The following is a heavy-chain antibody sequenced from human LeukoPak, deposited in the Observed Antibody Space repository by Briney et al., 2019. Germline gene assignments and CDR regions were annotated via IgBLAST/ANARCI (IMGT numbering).Heavy chain of an antibody. CDR3: ARVYGDPRGEDY. J-gene: IGHJ4*02. V-gene: IGHV4-34*01. CDR1: GGSFSGYY. Sequence: PSETLSLTCAVYGGSFSGYYWSWIRQRPGKGLEWIGEINHSGSTNYNPSLKSRVTISVDTSKNQFSLKLSSVTAADTAVYYCARVYGDPRGEDYWGQGTLVTVSS. D-gene: IGHD4-17*01. CDR2: INHSGST.